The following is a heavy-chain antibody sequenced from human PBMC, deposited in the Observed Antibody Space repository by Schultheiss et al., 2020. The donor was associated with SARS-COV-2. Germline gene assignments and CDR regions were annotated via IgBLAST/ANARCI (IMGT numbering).Heavy chain of an antibody. V-gene: IGHV1-69*04. CDR2: IIPILGIA. J-gene: IGHJ5*02. CDR3: ARVPYSSDRHPRTYNWFDP. Sequence: SVKVSCKASGGTFSSYAISWVRQAPGQGLEWMGRIIPILGIANYAQKFQGRVTITADKSTSTAYMELSSLRSEDTAVYYCARVPYSSDRHPRTYNWFDPWGRGALVTVSS. CDR1: GGTFSSYA. D-gene: IGHD6-25*01.